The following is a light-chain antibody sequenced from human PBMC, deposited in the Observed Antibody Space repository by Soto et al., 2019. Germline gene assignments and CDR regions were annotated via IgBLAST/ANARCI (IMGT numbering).Light chain of an antibody. CDR1: QSIRNY. Sequence: DIQMTQSPSSLSASVEDRFTISCRASQSIRNYVSWYQQKPGTAPKLLIRAASTLQSGVPSRFSGSGSGTDFTLTISSLQIEDFATYFCQQTDSTPQTFGQGTNVEI. CDR3: QQTDSTPQT. CDR2: AAS. V-gene: IGKV1-39*01. J-gene: IGKJ1*01.